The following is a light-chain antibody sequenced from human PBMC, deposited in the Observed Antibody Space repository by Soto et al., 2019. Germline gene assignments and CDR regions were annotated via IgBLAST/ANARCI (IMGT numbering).Light chain of an antibody. Sequence: EIVWTQSPGTLSLSPGERATLSCRASESFANNYLAWYQQKPGQAPRLLIYGASTRATGIPDRFSGSGSGTDFTLTISRLEPEDFAVYYCQQYGNSRTFGQGTKVELK. CDR3: QQYGNSRT. J-gene: IGKJ1*01. CDR2: GAS. V-gene: IGKV3-20*01. CDR1: ESFANNY.